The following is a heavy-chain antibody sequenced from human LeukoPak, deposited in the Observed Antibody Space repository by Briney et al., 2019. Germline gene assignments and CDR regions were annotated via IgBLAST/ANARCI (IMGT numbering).Heavy chain of an antibody. CDR1: GFTFRSNW. J-gene: IGHJ4*02. V-gene: IGHV3-74*01. CDR2: INSDGNTK. CDR3: ARGNYYDW. D-gene: IGHD3-22*01. Sequence: GGSLRLSCAASGFTFRSNWMHWVRQAPGKGLVWVSRINSDGNTKDYADSVKGRFSISRDNAENTLYLQMNSLRAEDTAVYYCARGNYYDWWGQGTLVTVSS.